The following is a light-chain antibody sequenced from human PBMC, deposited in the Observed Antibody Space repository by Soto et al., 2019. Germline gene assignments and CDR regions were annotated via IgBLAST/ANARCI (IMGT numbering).Light chain of an antibody. V-gene: IGKV3-20*01. CDR1: QSVNSNY. CDR2: GSS. Sequence: EIVLTQSPGAMYLSRGERATLACRASQSVNSNYLAWSQQKPGQVPRPLIYGSSIRAAGVPDRLSGSSSGTDFALTIRRVEPEDYAVYYCQRYGTSPHTFSQATKREIK. J-gene: IGKJ2*01. CDR3: QRYGTSPHT.